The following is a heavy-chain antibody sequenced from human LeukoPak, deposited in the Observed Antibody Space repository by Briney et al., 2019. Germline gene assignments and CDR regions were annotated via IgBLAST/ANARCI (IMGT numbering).Heavy chain of an antibody. Sequence: SQTLSLTCTVSGGSISSGSYYWSWIRQPAGKGLEWIGRIYTSGSTNYNPSLKSRVTISVDTSKKQFSLKLSSVTAADTAVYYCARRGRLTVFGVVPDYMDVWGKGTTVTVSS. CDR2: IYTSGST. J-gene: IGHJ6*03. V-gene: IGHV4-61*02. D-gene: IGHD3-3*01. CDR1: GGSISSGSYY. CDR3: ARRGRLTVFGVVPDYMDV.